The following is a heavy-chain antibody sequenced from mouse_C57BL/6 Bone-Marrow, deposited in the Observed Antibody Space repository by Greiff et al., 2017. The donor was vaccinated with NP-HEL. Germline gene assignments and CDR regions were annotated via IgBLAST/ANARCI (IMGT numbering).Heavy chain of an antibody. CDR3: AKPDGSSYYWYVDV. V-gene: IGHV2-3*01. CDR1: GFSLTSYG. CDR2: IWGDGST. J-gene: IGHJ1*03. Sequence: VQLVESGPGLVAPSQSLSITCTVSGFSLTSYGVSWVRQPPGKGLEWLGVIWGDGSTNYHSALISSLSISKDNSKSQVVLKLNSLQTDDTATYYCAKPDGSSYYWYVDVWGTGTTVTVSS. D-gene: IGHD1-1*01.